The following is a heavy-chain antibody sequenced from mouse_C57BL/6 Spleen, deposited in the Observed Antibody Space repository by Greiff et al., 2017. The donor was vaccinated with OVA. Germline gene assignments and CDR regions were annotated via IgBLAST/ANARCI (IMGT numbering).Heavy chain of an antibody. CDR1: GYTFTSYW. V-gene: IGHV1-59*01. CDR2: IDPSDSYT. J-gene: IGHJ3*01. CDR3: ASKTGLAY. Sequence: QVQLQQPGAELVRPGTSVKLSCKASGYTFTSYWMHWVKQRPGQGLEWIGVIDPSDSYTNYNQKFKGKATLTVDTSSSTAYMQLSSLTSEDSAVYYCASKTGLAYWGQGTLVTVSA.